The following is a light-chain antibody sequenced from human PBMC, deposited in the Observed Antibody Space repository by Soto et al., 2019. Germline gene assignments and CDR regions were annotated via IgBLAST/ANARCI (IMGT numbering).Light chain of an antibody. V-gene: IGKV3-20*01. Sequence: EIVLTQSPGTLSLSPGEIATLSCRASQSIYINSLAWYQHKRGQAPRLLIYAATVRARAVPDRFNGSGSGTVFALTISRLEPEYSAMYSCQQYGDSPFAFGAGTKLDVK. CDR1: QSIYINS. CDR3: QQYGDSPFA. CDR2: AAT. J-gene: IGKJ3*01.